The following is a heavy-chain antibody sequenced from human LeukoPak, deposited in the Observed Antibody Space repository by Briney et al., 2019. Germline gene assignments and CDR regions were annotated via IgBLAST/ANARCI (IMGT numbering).Heavy chain of an antibody. Sequence: SQTLSLTCTVSGGSISSGSYYWSWIRQPAGKGLEWIGRIYTSGSTNYNPSLKSRVTISVDTSKNQFSLKLSSVTAADTAVYYCARGPGGSSSSDFDYWGQGPWSPSPQ. CDR3: ARGPGGSSSSDFDY. D-gene: IGHD6-6*01. CDR1: GGSISSGSYY. V-gene: IGHV4-61*02. CDR2: IYTSGST. J-gene: IGHJ4*02.